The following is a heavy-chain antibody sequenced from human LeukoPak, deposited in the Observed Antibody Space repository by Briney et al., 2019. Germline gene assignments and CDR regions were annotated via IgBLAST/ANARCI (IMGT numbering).Heavy chain of an antibody. D-gene: IGHD1-14*01. J-gene: IGHJ4*02. CDR1: GYSFTTYW. V-gene: IGHV5-51*01. CDR3: ARSPGNADY. CDR2: IWPSDSDT. Sequence: GESLKISCKGSGYSFTTYWIGWVRQMPGKGLEWMGIIWPSDSDTGYSPSFQGQVTISADKSISTAYLQWSSLRASDTAMYYCARSPGNADYWGQGTLVTVSS.